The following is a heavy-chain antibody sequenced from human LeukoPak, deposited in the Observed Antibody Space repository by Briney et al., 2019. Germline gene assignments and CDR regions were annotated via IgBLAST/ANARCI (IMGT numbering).Heavy chain of an antibody. V-gene: IGHV4-39*07. D-gene: IGHD3-16*01. Sequence: SETLSLTCTVSGGSISSSSYYWGWIRQPPGKGLEWIGSIYYSGSTYYNPSLKSRVTISVDTSKNQFSLKLSSVTAADTAVYYCAREFGQYYYYYYMDVWGKGTTVTVSS. CDR2: IYYSGST. J-gene: IGHJ6*03. CDR1: GGSISSSSYY. CDR3: AREFGQYYYYYYMDV.